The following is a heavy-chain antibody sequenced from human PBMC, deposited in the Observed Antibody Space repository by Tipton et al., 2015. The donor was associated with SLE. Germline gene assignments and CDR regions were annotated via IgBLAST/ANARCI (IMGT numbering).Heavy chain of an antibody. CDR2: MNPNSGNT. J-gene: IGHJ4*02. V-gene: IGHV1-8*01. Sequence: QLVQSGAEVKKPGASVKVSCKASGYTFTSYDINWVRQATGQGLEWMGWMNPNSGNTGYAQKFQGRVTMTRNTAISTSYMELRSLRSEDAAVYYCARYDFWSGYPTDYWGQGTLVTVSS. CDR1: GYTFTSYD. D-gene: IGHD3-3*01. CDR3: ARYDFWSGYPTDY.